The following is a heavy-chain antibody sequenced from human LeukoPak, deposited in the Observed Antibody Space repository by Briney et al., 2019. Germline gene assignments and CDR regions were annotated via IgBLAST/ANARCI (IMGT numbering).Heavy chain of an antibody. CDR3: ARDIATAGHLAFDY. Sequence: GGSLRLSCAASGFTFSSYGMHWVRQAPGKGPEWVAVIWYDGSNKYYADSVKGRFTISRDNSKNTLYLQMNSLRAEDTAVYYCARDIATAGHLAFDYWGQGILVTVSS. D-gene: IGHD6-13*01. CDR2: IWYDGSNK. V-gene: IGHV3-33*01. CDR1: GFTFSSYG. J-gene: IGHJ4*02.